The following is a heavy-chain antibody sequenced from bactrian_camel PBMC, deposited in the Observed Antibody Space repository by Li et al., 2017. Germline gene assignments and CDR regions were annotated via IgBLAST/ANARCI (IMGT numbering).Heavy chain of an antibody. V-gene: IGHV3S59*01. J-gene: IGHJ4*01. CDR2: ISRRSSST. CDR1: GYTDSSKC. Sequence: VQLVESGGGSVQAGGSLRLSCAASGYTDSSKCIGWFRQAPGKEREGVAIISRRSSSTWYADSVAGRFTISQDNAKNTLSLQMNSLKPEDTTMYYCKISGSDKRGQGTQITVS. D-gene: IGHD5*01. CDR3: KISGSDK.